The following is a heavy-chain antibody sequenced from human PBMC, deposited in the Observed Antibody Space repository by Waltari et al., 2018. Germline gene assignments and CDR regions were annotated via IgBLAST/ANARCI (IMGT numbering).Heavy chain of an antibody. CDR1: GFTFSSTA. D-gene: IGHD5-12*01. CDR3: AKEWLRPYIDY. Sequence: EVQLLESGGGLVQPGGSLSLSCSASGFTFSSTAMSWVRQAPGKGLEWVAAISGSGGSTYYADSVKGRFTISRDNSKNTLYLQMNSLRAEDTAVYYCAKEWLRPYIDYWGQGTLVTVSS. J-gene: IGHJ4*02. CDR2: ISGSGGST. V-gene: IGHV3-23*01.